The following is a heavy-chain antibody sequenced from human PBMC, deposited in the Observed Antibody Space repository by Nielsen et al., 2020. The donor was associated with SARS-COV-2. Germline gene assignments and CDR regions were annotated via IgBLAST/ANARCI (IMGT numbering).Heavy chain of an antibody. D-gene: IGHD3-22*01. CDR2: IKQDGSEK. V-gene: IGHV3-7*05. CDR3: AKDDSSGYYYFDY. Sequence: GESLKISCAASGFTFSSYWMGWVRQAPGKGLEWVANIKQDGSEKYYVDSVKGRFTISRDNAKNSLYLQMNSLRAEDAAVYYCAKDDSSGYYYFDYWGQGTLVTVSS. J-gene: IGHJ4*02. CDR1: GFTFSSYW.